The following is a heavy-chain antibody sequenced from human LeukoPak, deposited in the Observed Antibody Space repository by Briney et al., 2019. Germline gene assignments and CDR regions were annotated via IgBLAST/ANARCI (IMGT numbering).Heavy chain of an antibody. CDR2: ISYDGSNK. D-gene: IGHD3-16*01. Sequence: GGSLRLSCAASGFSFRNSWMGWVRQAPGKGLEWVAVISYDGSNKYYADSVKGRFTISRDNSKNTLYLQMNSLRAEDTVVYYCARGSQYVDYWGQGTLVTVSS. CDR3: ARGSQYVDY. J-gene: IGHJ4*02. CDR1: GFSFRNSW. V-gene: IGHV3-30-3*01.